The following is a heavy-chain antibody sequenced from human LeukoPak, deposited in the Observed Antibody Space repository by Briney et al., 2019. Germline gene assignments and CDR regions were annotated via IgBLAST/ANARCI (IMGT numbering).Heavy chain of an antibody. CDR3: ARDFSDY. CDR2: IYYSGST. J-gene: IGHJ4*02. V-gene: IGHV4-39*07. Sequence: SETLSLTCTVSGGSISSSSYYWGWIRQPPGKGLEWIGSIYYSGSTYYNPSLKSRVTISVDTSKNQFSLKLSSVTAADTAVYYCARDFSDYWGQGTLVTVSS. CDR1: GGSISSSSYY. D-gene: IGHD2/OR15-2a*01.